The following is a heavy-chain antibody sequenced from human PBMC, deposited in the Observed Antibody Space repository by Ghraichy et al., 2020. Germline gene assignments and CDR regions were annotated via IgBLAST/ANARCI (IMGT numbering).Heavy chain of an antibody. CDR2: MYYSGST. V-gene: IGHV4-59*01. CDR3: ARSPYYYYMDV. Sequence: SETLSLTCTVSGGSISSYYWSWIRQPPGKGLEWIGYMYYSGSTNYNPSLKSRVTISVDTSKNQFSLNLTSVTAADTAVYYCARSPYYYYMDVWGKGTTVTISS. CDR1: GGSISSYY. J-gene: IGHJ6*03.